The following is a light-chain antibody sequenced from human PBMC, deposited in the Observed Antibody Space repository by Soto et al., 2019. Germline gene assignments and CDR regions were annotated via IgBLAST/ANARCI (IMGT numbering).Light chain of an antibody. CDR2: AAS. CDR3: QQSYTTLSFT. Sequence: DIQMTQSPSSLSASVGDRVTITCRASESISRHLNWYQQKPGKAPKLLIYAASSLQNGVPSRFRAGGSGTDFTLTISNLQPEDFATYYCQQSYTTLSFTFGQGTRLEIK. J-gene: IGKJ5*01. V-gene: IGKV1-39*01. CDR1: ESISRH.